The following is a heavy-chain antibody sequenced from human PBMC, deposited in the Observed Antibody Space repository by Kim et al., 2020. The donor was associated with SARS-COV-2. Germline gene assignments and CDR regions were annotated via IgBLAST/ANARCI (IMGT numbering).Heavy chain of an antibody. V-gene: IGHV4-59*01. D-gene: IGHD3-10*01. Sequence: SETLSLTCTVSGGSISSYYWSWIRQPPGKGLEWIGYIYYSGSTNYNPSLKSRVTISVDTSKNQFSLKLSSVTAADTAVYYCAREGGGGYLITNWFDPWGQGTLVTVSS. CDR3: AREGGGGYLITNWFDP. J-gene: IGHJ5*02. CDR1: GGSISSYY. CDR2: IYYSGST.